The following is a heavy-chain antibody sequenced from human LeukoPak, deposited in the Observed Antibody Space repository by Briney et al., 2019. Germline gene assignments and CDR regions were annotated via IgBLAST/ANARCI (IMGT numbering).Heavy chain of an antibody. CDR2: IKQDGSEK. D-gene: IGHD2-2*01. V-gene: IGHV3-7*01. CDR1: GFAFSTYA. J-gene: IGHJ6*02. Sequence: GGSLRLSCAASGFAFSTYAMSWVRQAPGKGLEWVANIKQDGSEKYYVDSVKGRFTISRDNAKNSLYLQMNSLRAEDTAVYYCARGAPYAGYGMDVWGQGTTVTVSS. CDR3: ARGAPYAGYGMDV.